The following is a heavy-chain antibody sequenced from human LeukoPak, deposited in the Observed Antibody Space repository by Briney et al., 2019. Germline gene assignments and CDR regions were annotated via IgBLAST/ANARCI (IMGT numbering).Heavy chain of an antibody. CDR2: ISAYNGNT. CDR1: GYTFTSYG. CDR3: ARDLHPILGYYYYYYYMGV. V-gene: IGHV1-18*01. D-gene: IGHD3-3*02. Sequence: ASVKVSCKASGYTFTSYGISWVRQAPGQGLEWMGWISAYNGNTNHAQKLQGRVTMTTDTSTSTAYMELRSLRSDDTAVYYCARDLHPILGYYYYYYYMGVWGKGTTVTVSS. J-gene: IGHJ6*03.